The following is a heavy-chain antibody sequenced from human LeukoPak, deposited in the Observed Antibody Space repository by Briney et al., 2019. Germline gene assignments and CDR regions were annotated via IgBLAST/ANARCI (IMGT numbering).Heavy chain of an antibody. D-gene: IGHD1-26*01. CDR1: GYTFTSYY. J-gene: IGHJ4*02. Sequence: ASVKVSCKASGYTFTSYYMHWVRQAPGQGLEWMGVVNPSGGSTSYAQKFQGRVTMTRDMSTSTVYMELSSLRSEDTAVYYCARDVGGSYDFDYWGQGTLVTVSS. V-gene: IGHV1-46*01. CDR3: ARDVGGSYDFDY. CDR2: VNPSGGST.